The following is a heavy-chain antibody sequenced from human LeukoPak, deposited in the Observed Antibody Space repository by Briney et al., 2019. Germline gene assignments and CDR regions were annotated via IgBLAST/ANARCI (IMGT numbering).Heavy chain of an antibody. CDR1: GFTFDDYA. V-gene: IGHV3-9*01. CDR3: ARAGRRSLSGSYYFDY. Sequence: GRSLRLSCAASGFTFDDYAIHWVRQAPGKGLEWVSGISWNSGSIGYADSVKGRFTISRDNAKNSLYLQMNSLRADDTAVYYCARAGRRSLSGSYYFDYWGQGTLVTVSS. J-gene: IGHJ4*02. CDR2: ISWNSGSI. D-gene: IGHD3-10*01.